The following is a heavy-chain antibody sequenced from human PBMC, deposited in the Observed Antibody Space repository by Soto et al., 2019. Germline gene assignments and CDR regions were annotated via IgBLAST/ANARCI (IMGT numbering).Heavy chain of an antibody. D-gene: IGHD3-10*01. CDR2: IYSGGST. V-gene: IGHV3-66*01. Sequence: GGSLRLSCAASGFPVSSNYMSWVRQAPGKGLEWVSVIYSGGSTYYADSVKGRFTISRDNSKNTLYLQRNSLRAEDTAVYYCARVFTYGSGSYLYYYGMDVGGKGPRVTVPQ. CDR1: GFPVSSNY. CDR3: ARVFTYGSGSYLYYYGMDV. J-gene: IGHJ6*04.